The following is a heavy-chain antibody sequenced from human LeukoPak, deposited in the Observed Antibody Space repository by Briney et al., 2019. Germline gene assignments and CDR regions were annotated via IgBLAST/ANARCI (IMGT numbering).Heavy chain of an antibody. CDR2: IRRDESDK. J-gene: IGHJ3*02. V-gene: IGHV3-30*02. D-gene: IGHD3-3*01. CDR3: AREGYDFWSGYYALSI. Sequence: GGSLRLSCTASGFTFNTYGMHWVRRAPGRGLEWVAFIRRDESDKYYTDSVKGRFTISRDNSKNTMYLQMNSPRPEDTAVYYCAREGYDFWSGYYALSIWGQGTMVTVSS. CDR1: GFTFNTYG.